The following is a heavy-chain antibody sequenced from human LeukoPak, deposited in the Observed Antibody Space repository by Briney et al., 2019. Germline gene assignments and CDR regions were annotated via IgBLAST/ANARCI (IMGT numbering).Heavy chain of an antibody. D-gene: IGHD5-18*01. CDR1: GFTFNSYG. CDR2: IRYDGSSK. V-gene: IGHV3-30*02. J-gene: IGHJ4*02. Sequence: GGSLRLSCAASGFTFNSYGIHWVRQAPGKGLEWVAFIRYDGSSKYYVDSVKGRFTISRDNSKNTLFLQMGSLRAEDMAVYYCARGGGRNTTMVWAFDYWGQGTLVTVSS. CDR3: ARGGGRNTTMVWAFDY.